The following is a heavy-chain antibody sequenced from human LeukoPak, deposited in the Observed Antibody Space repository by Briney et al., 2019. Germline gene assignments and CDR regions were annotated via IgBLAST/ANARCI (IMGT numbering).Heavy chain of an antibody. Sequence: SETLSLTCSVSGYSISSGYIWGWIRQPPGKGPEWIATTHHSGATYYNPSLKSRVTLSGDTSKNQVSLKMTSVTAADTAVYYCTREVWGSTFPDYWGQGTLVTVSS. CDR3: TREVWGSTFPDY. CDR2: THHSGAT. CDR1: GYSISSGYI. V-gene: IGHV4-38-2*02. D-gene: IGHD7-27*01. J-gene: IGHJ4*02.